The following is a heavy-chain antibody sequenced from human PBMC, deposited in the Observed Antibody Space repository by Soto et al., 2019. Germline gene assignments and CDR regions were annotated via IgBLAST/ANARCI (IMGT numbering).Heavy chain of an antibody. CDR2: IIPIFGTA. Sequence: QVQLVQSGAEVKKPGSSVKVSCKASGGTFSSYAISWVRQAPGQGLEWMGGIIPIFGTANYEQKFQGSVTITADESTSTAYMERSSLRYEDTAVYYCARADTMIVVDLDYWGQGTLVTVSS. D-gene: IGHD3-22*01. J-gene: IGHJ4*02. V-gene: IGHV1-69*01. CDR1: GGTFSSYA. CDR3: ARADTMIVVDLDY.